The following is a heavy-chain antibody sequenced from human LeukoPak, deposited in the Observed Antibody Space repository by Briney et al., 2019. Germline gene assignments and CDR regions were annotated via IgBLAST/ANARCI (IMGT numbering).Heavy chain of an antibody. CDR2: INHSGST. CDR3: ARDLVRDGYPGAVDY. Sequence: PSETLSLTCAVYGGSFSGYYWSWIRQPPGKGLEWIGEINHSGSTNYNPSLKSRVTISVDTSKNQFSLKLSSVTAADTAVYYCARDLVRDGYPGAVDYWGQGTLLTVSS. D-gene: IGHD5-24*01. J-gene: IGHJ4*02. CDR1: GGSFSGYY. V-gene: IGHV4-34*01.